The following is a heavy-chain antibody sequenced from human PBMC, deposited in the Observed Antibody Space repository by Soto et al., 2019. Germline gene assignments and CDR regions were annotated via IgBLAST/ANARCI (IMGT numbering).Heavy chain of an antibody. CDR1: GGTFNTYA. Sequence: QVQLVQSGAEMKKPGSSVKVSCQSSGGTFNTYAMNWVRQSTGQGPEWMGDISPMFGAANCAPKFQGRVTITADESTGTSYMHLSSFTSEDTALYFCAREVHVHTPAFVYWGQGTLVTVSS. J-gene: IGHJ4*02. D-gene: IGHD3-10*02. V-gene: IGHV1-69*19. CDR2: ISPMFGAA. CDR3: AREVHVHTPAFVY.